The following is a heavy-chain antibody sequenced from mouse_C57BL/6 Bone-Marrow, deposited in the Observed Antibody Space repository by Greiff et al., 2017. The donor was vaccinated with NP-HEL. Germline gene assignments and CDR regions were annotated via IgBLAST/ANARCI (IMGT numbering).Heavy chain of an antibody. J-gene: IGHJ2*01. Sequence: QVQLQQSGPELVKPGASVKISCKASGYTFSTSWMNWMKQRPGKGLEWIGRIYPGDGDTHYSGNFEGKASLTADKSSNSAYMQLSSLTSEDSAVYFCARGESWGAFFDYWGRGTTLTVSS. D-gene: IGHD6-1*01. CDR2: IYPGDGDT. CDR1: GYTFSTSW. V-gene: IGHV1-82*01. CDR3: ARGESWGAFFDY.